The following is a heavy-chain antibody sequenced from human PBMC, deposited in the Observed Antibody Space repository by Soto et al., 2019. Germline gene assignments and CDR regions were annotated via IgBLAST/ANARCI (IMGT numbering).Heavy chain of an antibody. CDR3: ARVERGTATTVVDAFDI. D-gene: IGHD1-1*01. CDR1: GGFVSSGNYY. CDR2: MSHSGGT. Sequence: QVQLQQWGAGLLKPSETLSITCAVYGGFVSSGNYYWSWIRQPPGKGLEWIGEMSHSGGTHFNPSRKSRVTISVDTSKNQFSLKMSSVTAADTALYYCARVERGTATTVVDAFDIWGPGTMVTVSS. V-gene: IGHV4-34*01. J-gene: IGHJ3*02.